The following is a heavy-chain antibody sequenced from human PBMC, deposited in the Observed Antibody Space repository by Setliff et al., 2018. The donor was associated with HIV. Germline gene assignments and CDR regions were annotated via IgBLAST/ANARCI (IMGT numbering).Heavy chain of an antibody. CDR1: GFTFSSYA. V-gene: IGHV3-23*01. CDR3: AKVRLMFLDDAFDI. Sequence: LRLSCAASGFTFSSYAMCWVRQAPGKGLEWVSSISVSGGNTYYADSVKGRFTISRDNSKNTLYLQMNSLGADDRAVYYCAKVRLMFLDDAFDIWGQGTMVTVSS. J-gene: IGHJ3*02. D-gene: IGHD5-12*01. CDR2: ISVSGGNT.